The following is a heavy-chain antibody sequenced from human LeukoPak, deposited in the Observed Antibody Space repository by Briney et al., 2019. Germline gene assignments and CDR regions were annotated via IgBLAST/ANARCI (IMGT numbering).Heavy chain of an antibody. CDR3: ARGGGRNTTMVWAFDY. Sequence: GGSLRLSCAASGITVSDNYMSWVRQAPGKGLEWVSIVYPGYSSTYYADSVQGRLTISRDTSKNTLYLQLISLRAEDMAVYYCARGGGRNTTMVWAFDYWGQGTLVTVSS. CDR1: GITVSDNY. J-gene: IGHJ4*02. CDR2: VYPGYSST. V-gene: IGHV3-66*01. D-gene: IGHD5-18*01.